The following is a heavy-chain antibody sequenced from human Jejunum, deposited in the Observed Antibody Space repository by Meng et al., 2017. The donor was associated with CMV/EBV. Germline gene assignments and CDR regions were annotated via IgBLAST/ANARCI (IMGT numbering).Heavy chain of an antibody. CDR2: ISSSGGGT. V-gene: IGHV3-23*01. Sequence: LSCAASGFTFSTYAMTWVRQDPGKGLEWVSFISSSGGGTHYADSVKGRFTISRDNSKSTLYLQMNSLRAEDTAQYYCAKAEGDYRVDPWGQGTLVTVSS. CDR3: AKAEGDYRVDP. CDR1: GFTFSTYA. J-gene: IGHJ5*02. D-gene: IGHD4-11*01.